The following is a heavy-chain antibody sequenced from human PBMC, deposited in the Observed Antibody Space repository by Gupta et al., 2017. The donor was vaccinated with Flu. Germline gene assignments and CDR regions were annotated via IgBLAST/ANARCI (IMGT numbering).Heavy chain of an antibody. V-gene: IGHV4-39*01. J-gene: IGHJ3*02. CDR2: IYYSGST. CDR3: ARHIYGDYVGGAFDI. Sequence: QLQLQESGPGLVKPSETLSLTCTVSGGSISSSSYYWGWISQPPGKGLEWIGIIYYSGSTYYNPSLKSRVTISVDTSKNQFSLKLSSVTAADTAVYYCARHIYGDYVGGAFDIWGQGTMVTVSS. CDR1: GGSISSSSYY. D-gene: IGHD4-17*01.